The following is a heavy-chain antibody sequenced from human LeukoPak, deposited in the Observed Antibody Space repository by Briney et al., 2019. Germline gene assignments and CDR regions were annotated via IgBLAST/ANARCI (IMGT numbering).Heavy chain of an antibody. CDR1: GFXFSSYA. CDR2: ISYDGSNK. Sequence: GGSPRLSCAASGFXFSSYAMHWVRQAPGKGLEWVAVISYDGSNKYYADSVKGRFTISRDNSKNTLYLQMNSLRAEDTAVYYCARVEDTAMVNPYYYYYGMDVWGQGTTVTVSS. J-gene: IGHJ6*02. D-gene: IGHD5-18*01. CDR3: ARVEDTAMVNPYYYYYGMDV. V-gene: IGHV3-30-3*01.